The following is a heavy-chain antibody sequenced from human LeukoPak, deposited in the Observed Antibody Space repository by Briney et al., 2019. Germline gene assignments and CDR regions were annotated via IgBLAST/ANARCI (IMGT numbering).Heavy chain of an antibody. D-gene: IGHD5-18*01. CDR1: GYTFTSYD. CDR2: MNPSSGNT. Sequence: ASVKLSCKASGYTFTSYDINWVRQATGQGLEWMGWMNPSSGNTVYAQKFQGRVTITRNTSISTAYMELSSLRSEDTAVYYCARGYSYGYEADYWGQGTLVTVSS. V-gene: IGHV1-8*03. CDR3: ARGYSYGYEADY. J-gene: IGHJ4*02.